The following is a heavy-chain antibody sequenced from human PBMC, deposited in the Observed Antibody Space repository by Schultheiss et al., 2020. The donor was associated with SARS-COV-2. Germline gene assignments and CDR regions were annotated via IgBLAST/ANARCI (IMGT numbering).Heavy chain of an antibody. CDR1: GGSISSGGYY. Sequence: SQTLSLTCTVSGGSISSGGYYWSWIRQHPGKGLEWIGYIYYSGSTYYNPSLKSRVTISVDTSKNQFSLKLSSVTAADTAVYYCARDYYDSSGYYFYGMDVCGQGTTVTVSS. CDR2: IYYSGST. J-gene: IGHJ6*02. CDR3: ARDYYDSSGYYFYGMDV. D-gene: IGHD3-22*01. V-gene: IGHV4-31*03.